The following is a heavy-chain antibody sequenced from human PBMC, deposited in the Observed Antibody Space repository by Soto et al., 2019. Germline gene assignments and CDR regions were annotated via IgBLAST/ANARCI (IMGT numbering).Heavy chain of an antibody. J-gene: IGHJ2*01. CDR1: GGSFSGYY. CDR3: ARESLDILTGPPWVWYFDL. V-gene: IGHV4-34*01. D-gene: IGHD3-9*01. CDR2: INDRGSI. Sequence: QVQLQQWGAGPLRPLETLSLTCGVFGGSFSGYYWAWIRQSPGKGLEWIGEINDRGSINYNPSLKSRVSISVDTSKNHYSLNLRSVTAADTAVYYCARESLDILTGPPWVWYFDLWGRGTLVTVSS.